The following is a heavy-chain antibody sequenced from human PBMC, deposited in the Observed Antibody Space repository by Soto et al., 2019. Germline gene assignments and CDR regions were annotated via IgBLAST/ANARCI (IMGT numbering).Heavy chain of an antibody. J-gene: IGHJ6*02. CDR2: IYPSDSDS. CDR3: ARPFGSSYVMDV. D-gene: IGHD6-6*01. V-gene: IGHV5-51*01. CDR1: GYSFTNYW. Sequence: PGESLKISCNASGYSFTNYWIAWVRQMPGKGLEYMGIIYPSDSDSRYSPSFQGQVTFSADKTINTAYLQWSSLKASDTAMSYCARPFGSSYVMDVWGQGTTVTVSS.